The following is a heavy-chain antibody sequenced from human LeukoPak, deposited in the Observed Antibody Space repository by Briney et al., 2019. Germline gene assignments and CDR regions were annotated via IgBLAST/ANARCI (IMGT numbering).Heavy chain of an antibody. CDR1: GGSFSGYY. V-gene: IGHV4-34*01. Sequence: SETLSLTCAVYGGSFSGYYWSWIRQPPGKGLEWIGEINHSGSTNYNPSLKSRVTISVDTSKNQFSLKLSSVTAAGTAVYYCARAGITFGGVPFDYWGQGTLVTVSS. J-gene: IGHJ4*02. D-gene: IGHD3-16*01. CDR2: INHSGST. CDR3: ARAGITFGGVPFDY.